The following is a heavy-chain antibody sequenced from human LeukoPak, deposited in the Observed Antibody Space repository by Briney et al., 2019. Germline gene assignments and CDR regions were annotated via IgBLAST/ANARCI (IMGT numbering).Heavy chain of an antibody. J-gene: IGHJ3*02. CDR1: GYTFTTYD. V-gene: IGHV1-8*03. CDR2: MNPNSGNT. CDR3: ARRKFGVDNHAFDI. Sequence: EASVKVSCKTSGYTFTTYDINWVRQATGQGLEWMGWMNPNSGNTGYAQKFQGRVTITRDTSISTAYMELSSLRSEDTAVYYCARRKFGVDNHAFDIWGQGTMVTVSS. D-gene: IGHD3-3*01.